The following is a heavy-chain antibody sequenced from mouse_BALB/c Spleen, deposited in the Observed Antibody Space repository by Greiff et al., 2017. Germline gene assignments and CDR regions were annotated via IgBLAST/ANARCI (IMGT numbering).Heavy chain of an antibody. CDR3: ARDPGTGAY. CDR2: ISSGGSYT. Sequence: EVKLMESGGGLVKPGGSLKLSCAASGFTFSSYAMSWVRQSPEKRLEWVAEISSGGSYTYYPDTVTGRFTISRDNAKNTLYLEMSSLRSEDTAMYYCARDPGTGAYWGQGTLVTVAA. J-gene: IGHJ3*01. D-gene: IGHD4-1*01. CDR1: GFTFSSYA. V-gene: IGHV5-9-4*01.